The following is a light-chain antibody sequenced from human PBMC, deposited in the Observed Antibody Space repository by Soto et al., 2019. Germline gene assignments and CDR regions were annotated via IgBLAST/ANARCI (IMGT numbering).Light chain of an antibody. CDR3: QQYGSSPPGYT. J-gene: IGKJ2*01. Sequence: EIVLTQSPATLSVFPGEKATLSCGASQSVSNNLAWYHQKPGQAPRPLIYGASTRATGVPARFSGSGSGTEFTLTISRLEPEDFAVYYCQQYGSSPPGYTFGQGTKLEIK. CDR1: QSVSNN. CDR2: GAS. V-gene: IGKV3-15*01.